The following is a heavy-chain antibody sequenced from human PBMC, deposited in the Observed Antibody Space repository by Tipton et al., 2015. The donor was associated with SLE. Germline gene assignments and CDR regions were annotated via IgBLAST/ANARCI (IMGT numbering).Heavy chain of an antibody. D-gene: IGHD6-19*01. J-gene: IGHJ3*02. Sequence: GLVKPSQTLPLTCAISGDSVSSNSAAWNWIRQSSSRGLEWLGRTYYRATWYNDYAVSVKSRITINPDTSKNQFSLQLNSVTPEDTAVYYCARKGISGWDGWPFDIWGQGTMVTVSS. CDR3: ARKGISGWDGWPFDI. V-gene: IGHV6-1*01. CDR1: GDSVSSNSAA. CDR2: TYYRATWYN.